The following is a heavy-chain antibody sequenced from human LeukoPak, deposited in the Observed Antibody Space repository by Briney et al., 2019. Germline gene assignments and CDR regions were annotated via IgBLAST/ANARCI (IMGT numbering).Heavy chain of an antibody. Sequence: GGSLRLSCVGSGFTFSKYWMSWVRQAPRKGLEWVSSISARGGTTDYADSGKGRFTISRDNSQNTLYLQMNSLRAEDTAVYYCAKEEKDYYDSSGYYPIDYWGQGTLVTVSS. CDR3: AKEEKDYYDSSGYYPIDY. D-gene: IGHD3-22*01. CDR1: GFTFSKYW. V-gene: IGHV3-23*01. CDR2: ISARGGTT. J-gene: IGHJ4*02.